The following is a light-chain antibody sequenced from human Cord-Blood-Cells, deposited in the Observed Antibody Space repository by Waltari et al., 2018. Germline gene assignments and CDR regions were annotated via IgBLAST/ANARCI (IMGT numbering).Light chain of an antibody. CDR2: GTN. V-gene: IGLV3-19*01. CDR3: NSRDSSGNHWV. J-gene: IGLJ3*02. Sequence: SSELTQDPAVSVALGQTVRITCQGDSLRSYYASWYQQKAGQAPVLVIYGTNNRPSGIPDRFAGSSSGNTASLTITGAQAEDEADYYCNSRDSSGNHWVFGGGTKLTVL. CDR1: SLRSYY.